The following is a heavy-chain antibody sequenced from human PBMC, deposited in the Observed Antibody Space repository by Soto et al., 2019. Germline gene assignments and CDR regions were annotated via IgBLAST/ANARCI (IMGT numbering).Heavy chain of an antibody. V-gene: IGHV1-69*12. D-gene: IGHD5-12*01. CDR2: IIPIFGTA. CDR3: AITPDARSDIGLMLAFDY. CDR1: GGTFSSYA. Sequence: QVQLVQSGAEVKKPGSSVKVSGKASGGTFSSYAISWVRQAPGQGLEWMGGIIPIFGTANYAQKFQGRDTITADESTSTASMELSSLRSEDTDVYYCAITPDARSDIGLMLAFDYWGQGTLVTVSS. J-gene: IGHJ4*02.